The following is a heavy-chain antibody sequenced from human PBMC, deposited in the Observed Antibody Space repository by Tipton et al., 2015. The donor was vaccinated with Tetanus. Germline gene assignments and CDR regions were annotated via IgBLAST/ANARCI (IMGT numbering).Heavy chain of an antibody. CDR3: ASTMIFLDAFDI. J-gene: IGHJ3*02. V-gene: IGHV3-21*01. Sequence: SLRLSCAASGFTFSSYSMNWVRQAPGKGLEWVSPISSSSSYIYYADSVKGRFTISRDNAKNSLYLQMNSLRAEDTAVYYCASTMIFLDAFDIWGQGTMVTVSS. CDR1: GFTFSSYS. D-gene: IGHD3-22*01. CDR2: ISSSSSYI.